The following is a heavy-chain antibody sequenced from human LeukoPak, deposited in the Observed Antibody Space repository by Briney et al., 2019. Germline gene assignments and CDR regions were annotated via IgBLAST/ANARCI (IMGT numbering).Heavy chain of an antibody. CDR2: TIGSGGST. Sequence: GGSLRLSCAVSGFTFSSYAMSWVRQAPGKGLEWVSGTIGSGGSTFYADSVKGRFTISRDNSKNTLYLQMNSLRAEDTAVYYCAKARYCSGGSCYFDYWGQGTLVTVSS. CDR3: AKARYCSGGSCYFDY. V-gene: IGHV3-23*01. D-gene: IGHD2-15*01. J-gene: IGHJ4*02. CDR1: GFTFSSYA.